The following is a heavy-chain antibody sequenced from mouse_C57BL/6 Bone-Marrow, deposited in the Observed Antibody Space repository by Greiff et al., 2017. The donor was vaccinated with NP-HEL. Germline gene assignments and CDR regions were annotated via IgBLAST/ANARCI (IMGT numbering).Heavy chain of an antibody. D-gene: IGHD1-1*01. CDR2: INPSTGGT. CDR1: GYSFTGYY. V-gene: IGHV1-42*01. Sequence: LVESGPELVKPGASVKISCKASGYSFTGYYMNWVKQSPEKSLEWIGEINPSTGGTTYNQKFKAKATLTVDKSSSTAYMQLKSLTSEDSAVYYCAYGSSPFAYWGQGTLVTVSA. J-gene: IGHJ3*01. CDR3: AYGSSPFAY.